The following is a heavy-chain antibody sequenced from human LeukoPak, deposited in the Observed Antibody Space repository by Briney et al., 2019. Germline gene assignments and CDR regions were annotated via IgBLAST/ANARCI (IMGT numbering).Heavy chain of an antibody. CDR3: GRRGRWLQNFDD. V-gene: IGHV4-34*01. CDR2: INHSGST. D-gene: IGHD5-24*01. CDR1: GGSFSGYY. J-gene: IGHJ4*02. Sequence: PSETLSLTCAVYGGSFSGYYWSWIRQPPGKGLEGIGEINHSGSTNYNPSLKSRVTISVDTSKNQFSLKLSSVTAADTAVYYCGRRGRWLQNFDDWGQGTPVTVSS.